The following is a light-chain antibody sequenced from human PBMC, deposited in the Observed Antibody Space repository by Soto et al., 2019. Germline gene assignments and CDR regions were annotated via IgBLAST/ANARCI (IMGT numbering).Light chain of an antibody. Sequence: DIQMTQSPSTLSASVGDRVTITCRASRSVSTWLAWYQQKPGKAPKLLIYKASSLESGVPSRFSGSGSGTEFTLTISILQPDDFATYYCQQYDGYSRTFGQGTKLEIK. CDR1: RSVSTW. V-gene: IGKV1-5*03. CDR3: QQYDGYSRT. J-gene: IGKJ2*01. CDR2: KAS.